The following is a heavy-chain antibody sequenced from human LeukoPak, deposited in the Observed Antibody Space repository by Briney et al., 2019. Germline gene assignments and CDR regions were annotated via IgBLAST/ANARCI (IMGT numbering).Heavy chain of an antibody. CDR3: ASYYYDCSGAMYFDL. CDR1: GGSISSYY. V-gene: IGHV4-4*07. CDR2: IYTSGST. D-gene: IGHD3-22*01. Sequence: PSETLSHTCTVSGGSISSYYWSWIRQPAGKGLEWIGRIYTSGSTNNNPYLTSRVTMSVDTSKNQFSLKLSSVSAAETAVYYCASYYYDCSGAMYFDLWGRGTLVTVSS. J-gene: IGHJ2*01.